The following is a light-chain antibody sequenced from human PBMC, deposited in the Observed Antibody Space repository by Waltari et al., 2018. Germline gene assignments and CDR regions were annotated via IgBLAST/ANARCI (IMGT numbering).Light chain of an antibody. J-gene: IGKJ1*01. CDR1: QNIYNS. CDR3: QHYYDNPPT. V-gene: IGKV1-6*01. Sequence: IQMTQSPSALSASVGDRVTISCRASQNIYNSLAWYQQKPGKAPKLLIYAASSLQSGIPSRFSGSGTGTDFTLTISSLQPEDSAAYYCQHYYDNPPTFGQGTKVEIK. CDR2: AAS.